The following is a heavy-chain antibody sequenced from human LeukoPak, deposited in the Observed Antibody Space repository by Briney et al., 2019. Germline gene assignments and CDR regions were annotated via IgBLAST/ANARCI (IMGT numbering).Heavy chain of an antibody. CDR1: GFTFSSYW. D-gene: IGHD3-10*01. CDR3: ARGDYYGSGSYYHDAFDI. J-gene: IGHJ3*02. CDR2: IKPDGSEK. V-gene: IGHV3-7*03. Sequence: GGSLRLSCAAAGFTFSSYWMSWVRQAPGKGLEWVANIKPDGSEKHYVDSVKGRLTIARDNAKNSLYLQMNSLRAEDTAVYYCARGDYYGSGSYYHDAFDIWGQGTMVTVSS.